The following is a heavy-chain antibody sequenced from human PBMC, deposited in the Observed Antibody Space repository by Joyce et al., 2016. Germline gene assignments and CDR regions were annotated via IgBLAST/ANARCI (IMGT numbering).Heavy chain of an antibody. D-gene: IGHD3-10*01. CDR2: IYYSGAT. CDR3: ARDRIGASSGDFDY. Sequence: QVQLQESGPGLVKPSETLSLTCTVSGGSISPYCWGWIRQPPGKGLEWIGYIYYSGATNSNPSRKSRVTMSVDTSKNQFSLHLNSVTAADTAVYYCARDRIGASSGDFDYWGQGILVTVSS. CDR1: GGSISPYC. V-gene: IGHV4-59*01. J-gene: IGHJ4*02.